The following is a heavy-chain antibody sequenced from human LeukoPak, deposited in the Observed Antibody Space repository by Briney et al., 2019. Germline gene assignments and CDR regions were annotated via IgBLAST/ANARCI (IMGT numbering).Heavy chain of an antibody. Sequence: GGSLRLSCAASGFTFSSFAMTWVRQAPGKGLEWVSAISGSGTYSYYADSVKGRLTISRDSSKNTLFLQMNSLRAEDTPVYYCAKAGGFGELLSHYYFDYWGQGTLVTVSS. V-gene: IGHV3-23*01. J-gene: IGHJ4*02. CDR1: GFTFSSFA. CDR3: AKAGGFGELLSHYYFDY. CDR2: ISGSGTYS. D-gene: IGHD3-10*01.